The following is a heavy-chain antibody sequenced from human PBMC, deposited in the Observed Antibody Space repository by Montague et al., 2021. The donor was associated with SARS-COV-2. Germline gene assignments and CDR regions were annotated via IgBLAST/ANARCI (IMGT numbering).Heavy chain of an antibody. CDR3: ARDRGIQLWFNYYYYMDV. V-gene: IGHV4-34*01. CDR1: GGSFSGYY. Sequence: SETLSLTCAVYGGSFSGYYWSWIRQPPGKGLEWIGEINHSGSTNYNPSLKSRVTISVDTSKNQFSLKLSSVTAADTAVYYRARDRGIQLWFNYYYYMDVWGKGTTVTVSS. D-gene: IGHD5-18*01. J-gene: IGHJ6*03. CDR2: INHSGST.